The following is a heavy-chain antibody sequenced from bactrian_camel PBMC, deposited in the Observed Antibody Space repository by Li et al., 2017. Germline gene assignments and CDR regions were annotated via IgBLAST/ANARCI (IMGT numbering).Heavy chain of an antibody. CDR3: KTGGSTVVATLVRY. D-gene: IGHD6*01. V-gene: IGHV3S40*01. J-gene: IGHJ4*01. CDR2: INSGGGTT. Sequence: DVQLVESGGASVHSGESLELSCQASGFTFSSYGMSWVRQAPWKGLEWVSAINSGGGTTYYADSVKGRFTISRDNAKNTVYLQMNSLKPEDTAVYYCKTGGSTVVATLVRYWGQGTQVTVS. CDR1: GFTFSSYG.